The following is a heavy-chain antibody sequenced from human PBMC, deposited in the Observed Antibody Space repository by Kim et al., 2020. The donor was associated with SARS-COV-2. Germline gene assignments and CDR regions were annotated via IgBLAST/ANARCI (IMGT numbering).Heavy chain of an antibody. V-gene: IGHV3-33*01. D-gene: IGHD1-7*01. CDR2: IWNDGSYK. CDR3: VRAPYGGLTGTTYSRQYLSYGMDV. CDR1: GLSFSTYG. Sequence: GGSLRLSCAASGLSFSTYGMHWVRQAPGKGLEWVAVIWNDGSYKYYADSVKGRFTISRENSKNTLYLEMNSLTAEDTAVYFCVRAPYGGLTGTTYSRQYLSYGMDVWGQGTTVTVSS. J-gene: IGHJ6*02.